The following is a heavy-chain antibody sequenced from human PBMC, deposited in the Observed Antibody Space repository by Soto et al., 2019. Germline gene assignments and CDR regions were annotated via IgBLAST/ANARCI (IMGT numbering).Heavy chain of an antibody. Sequence: QVQLQESGPGLVKPSETLSLTCTVSGGSISSYYWSWIRQPPGKGLEWIGYIYYSGSTNYNPSLKGRXXIXVXTSMNQFSLNLSSVTAADTAVYYCARADDYRTTLDYWGQGTLVTVSS. J-gene: IGHJ4*02. CDR3: ARADDYRTTLDY. D-gene: IGHD4-4*01. CDR2: IYYSGST. CDR1: GGSISSYY. V-gene: IGHV4-59*01.